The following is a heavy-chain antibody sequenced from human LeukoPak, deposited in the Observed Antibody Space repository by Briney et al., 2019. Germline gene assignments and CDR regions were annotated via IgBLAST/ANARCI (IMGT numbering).Heavy chain of an antibody. J-gene: IGHJ4*02. CDR3: VRLDRSGYMDY. D-gene: IGHD3-22*01. CDR1: GFTFSSYW. CDR2: MKQDGSEK. Sequence: GGSLRPSCAASGFTFSSYWMTWVRQAPGKGLKWVANMKQDGSEKNYVDSVKGRFTISRDNAKNSLYLQMNSLSAEDTAIYYCVRLDRSGYMDYWGQGNLLTVSS. V-gene: IGHV3-7*01.